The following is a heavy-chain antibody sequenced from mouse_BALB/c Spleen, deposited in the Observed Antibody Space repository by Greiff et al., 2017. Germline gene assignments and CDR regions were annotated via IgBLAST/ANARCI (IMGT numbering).Heavy chain of an antibody. V-gene: IGHV5-6-4*01. CDR1: GFTFSSYT. CDR3: TREGAYYYGSSSYYFDY. CDR2: ISSGGSYT. J-gene: IGHJ2*01. Sequence: EVHLVESGGGLVKPGGSLKLSCAASGFTFSSYTMSWVRQTPEKRLEWVATISSGGSYTYYPDSVKGRFTISRDNAKNTLYLQMSSLKSEDTAMYYCTREGAYYYGSSSYYFDYWGQGTTLTVSS. D-gene: IGHD1-1*01.